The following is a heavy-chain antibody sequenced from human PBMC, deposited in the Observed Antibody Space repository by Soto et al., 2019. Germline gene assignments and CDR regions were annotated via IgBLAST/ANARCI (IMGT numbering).Heavy chain of an antibody. J-gene: IGHJ4*02. Sequence: QITLKESGPSLVKPTQTLTLTCTFSGFSLSTSGVGVGWFRQPPGNALEWLAVIYWDDYKHYSPSLKSRLTITKDTSKNQVVLTMTNMDPVDTATYYCARKGYGDYPLDYWGQGTLVTVSS. CDR1: GFSLSTSGVG. CDR2: IYWDDYK. V-gene: IGHV2-5*02. CDR3: ARKGYGDYPLDY. D-gene: IGHD4-17*01.